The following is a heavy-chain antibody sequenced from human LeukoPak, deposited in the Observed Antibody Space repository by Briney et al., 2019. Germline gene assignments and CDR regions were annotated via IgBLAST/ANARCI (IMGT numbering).Heavy chain of an antibody. J-gene: IGHJ4*02. CDR1: GGSISSYY. CDR3: ARGSRSTYFV. Sequence: PSETLSLTCTVSGGSISSYYWSWIRQPPGKGLEWIGEINHSGSTNYNPSLKSRVTISVDTSKNQFSLKLSSVTAADTAVYYCARGSRSTYFVWGQGTLVTVSS. V-gene: IGHV4-34*01. D-gene: IGHD3-10*02. CDR2: INHSGST.